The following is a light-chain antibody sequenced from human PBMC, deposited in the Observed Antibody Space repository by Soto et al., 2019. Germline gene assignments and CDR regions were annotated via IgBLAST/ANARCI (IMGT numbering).Light chain of an antibody. J-gene: IGKJ5*01. Sequence: DIQMTQSPSSLSASVGDRVTITCRASQSISSYLNWYQQKPGKAPKLLIYAASSLQSGVPSRFSGSGSGTDFTLTISSLQPEYFATYYCQQSYRTPPITFGQGTRLEIK. CDR3: QQSYRTPPIT. CDR1: QSISSY. CDR2: AAS. V-gene: IGKV1-39*01.